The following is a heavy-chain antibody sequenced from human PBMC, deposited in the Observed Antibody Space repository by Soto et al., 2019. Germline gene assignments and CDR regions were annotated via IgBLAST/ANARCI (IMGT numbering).Heavy chain of an antibody. CDR3: ATGSRSTGSGWAAGWFDP. CDR2: FDPEDGET. Sequence: ASVKVSCKVSGYTLTELSMHWVRQAPGKGLEWMGGFDPEDGETIYAQKFQGRVTMTEDTSTDTAYMELSSLRSEDTAVYYCATGSRSTGSGWAAGWFDPWGQGTLVTVSS. D-gene: IGHD6-19*01. CDR1: GYTLTELS. J-gene: IGHJ5*02. V-gene: IGHV1-24*01.